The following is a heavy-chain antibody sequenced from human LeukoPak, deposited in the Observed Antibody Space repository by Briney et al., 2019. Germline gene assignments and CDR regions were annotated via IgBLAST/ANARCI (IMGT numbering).Heavy chain of an antibody. D-gene: IGHD1-26*01. CDR1: GFPFSSYA. CDR3: AREWELCLDY. Sequence: GSLRLSCAASGFPFSSYAMHWVRQAPGKGLEWVAVISYDGSNKYYADSVKGRFTISRDNSMNTLYLQMNSLRAEDTAVYYCAREWELCLDYWGQGTLVTVSS. J-gene: IGHJ4*02. V-gene: IGHV3-30*04. CDR2: ISYDGSNK.